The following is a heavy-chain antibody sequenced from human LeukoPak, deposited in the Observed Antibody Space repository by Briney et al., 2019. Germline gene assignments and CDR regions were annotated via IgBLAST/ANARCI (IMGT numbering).Heavy chain of an antibody. V-gene: IGHV4-34*01. CDR1: GFTFSSYS. CDR3: ARVYCSGGTCSKTIRWSWFDP. J-gene: IGHJ5*02. D-gene: IGHD2-15*01. Sequence: PGGSLRLSCAASGFTFSSYSMNWVRQAPGKGLEWIGEINHSGRTNYNPSLKSRVTISVDTSKNQFSLKLSSVTAADTAVYYCARVYCSGGTCSKTIRWSWFDPWGQGTLVTVSP. CDR2: INHSGRT.